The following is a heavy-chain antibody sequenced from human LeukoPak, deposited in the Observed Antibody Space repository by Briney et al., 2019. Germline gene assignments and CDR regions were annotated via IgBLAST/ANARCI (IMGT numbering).Heavy chain of an antibody. CDR2: IWYDGSNK. D-gene: IGHD6-19*01. V-gene: IGHV3-33*01. CDR1: GFTFSSYG. J-gene: IGHJ4*02. CDR3: AREGVAGISVYFDY. Sequence: GGSLRLSCAASGFTFSSYGMHWVRQAPGKGLEWVAVIWYDGSNKYYADSVKGRFTISRDNSKNTLYLQMNSLRAEDTAVYYCAREGVAGISVYFDYWGQGTLVTVSS.